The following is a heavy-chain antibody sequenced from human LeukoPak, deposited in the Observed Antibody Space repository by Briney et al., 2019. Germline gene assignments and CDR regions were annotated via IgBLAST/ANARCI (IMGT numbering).Heavy chain of an antibody. D-gene: IGHD1-26*01. CDR3: AMGGGSYGGGY. J-gene: IGHJ4*02. V-gene: IGHV3-7*01. CDR1: GFTFGTYW. CDR2: IKQDGSEK. Sequence: SGGSLRLSCAASGFTFGTYWMSWVRQAPGKGLEWVANIKQDGSEKYYVDSVKGRFTISRDNAKNSLYLQMNSLRAEDTAVYYCAMGGGSYGGGYWGQGTLVTVS.